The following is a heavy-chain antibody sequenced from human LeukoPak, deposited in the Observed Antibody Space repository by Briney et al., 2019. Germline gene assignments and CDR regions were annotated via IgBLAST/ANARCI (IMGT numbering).Heavy chain of an antibody. D-gene: IGHD2-15*01. J-gene: IGHJ3*02. CDR2: IYPGDSDT. CDR3: ARPCSGGSCYSSYDAFDI. V-gene: IGHV5-51*01. Sequence: GESLKISCKGSGYSFTSYWIGWVRQMPGKGLEWMGIIYPGDSDTRYSPSFQGQVTISADKSISTAYLQWSSLKASDTAMYYLARPCSGGSCYSSYDAFDIWGQGTMVTVSS. CDR1: GYSFTSYW.